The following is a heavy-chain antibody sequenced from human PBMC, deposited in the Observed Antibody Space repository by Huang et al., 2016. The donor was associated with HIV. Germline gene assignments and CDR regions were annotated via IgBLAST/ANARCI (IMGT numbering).Heavy chain of an antibody. CDR1: GGSIRSSDYH. V-gene: IGHV4-39*01. J-gene: IGHJ6*03. Sequence: QLLLQESGPGLVKPSEALALTCAVSGGSIRSSDYHWGWIRQPPGKGLEGSGSIYCTGRTHYSQALKTRVTIAVDTSKNLFFLNLTSMTAADTAVYYCARHREGPVAYYSGWGSHLNYMDVWGRGRTVVVSS. D-gene: IGHD3-10*01. CDR3: ARHREGPVAYYSGWGSHLNYMDV. CDR2: IYCTGRT.